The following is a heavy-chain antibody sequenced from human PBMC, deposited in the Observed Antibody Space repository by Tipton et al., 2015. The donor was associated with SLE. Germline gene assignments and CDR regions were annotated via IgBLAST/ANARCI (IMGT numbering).Heavy chain of an antibody. J-gene: IGHJ3*02. CDR3: AREGSSGADDAFDI. V-gene: IGHV4-59*11. Sequence: LRLSCTVSGGSISSHYWSWIRQPPGKGLEWIGYIYYSGSTNYNPSLKSRVTISVDTSKNQFSLKLSSVTAADTAVYYCAREGSSGADDAFDIWGQGTMVTVSS. CDR2: IYYSGST. CDR1: GGSISSHY. D-gene: IGHD6-13*01.